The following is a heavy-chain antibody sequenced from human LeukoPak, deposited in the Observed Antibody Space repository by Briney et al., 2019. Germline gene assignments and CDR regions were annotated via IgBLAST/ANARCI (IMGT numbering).Heavy chain of an antibody. CDR1: GFSFDSYW. D-gene: IGHD6-13*01. CDR3: ARVRSAAAGPLDY. Sequence: GVSLRLSCVAFGFSFDSYWMNWVRQAPGRGLEWVANINHDATEKYYVDSVKGRFTISRDNAKKSLYLQMNRLRADDTAVYHCARVRSAAAGPLDYWGQGTLVTVSS. J-gene: IGHJ4*02. V-gene: IGHV3-7*01. CDR2: INHDATEK.